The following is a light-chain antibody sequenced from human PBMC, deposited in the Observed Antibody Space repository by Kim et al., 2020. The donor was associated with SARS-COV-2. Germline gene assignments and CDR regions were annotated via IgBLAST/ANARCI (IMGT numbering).Light chain of an antibody. J-gene: IGKJ2*01. CDR1: QSVFYSSNNKNY. CDR3: QQYYSTPYT. CDR2: WAS. V-gene: IGKV4-1*01. Sequence: PTLNCKSSQSVFYSSNNKNYLAWYQQKPGQPPKLLIYWASTRESGVPDRFSGSGSGTDFTLTISSLQAEDVAVYYCQQYYSTPYTFGQGTKLEI.